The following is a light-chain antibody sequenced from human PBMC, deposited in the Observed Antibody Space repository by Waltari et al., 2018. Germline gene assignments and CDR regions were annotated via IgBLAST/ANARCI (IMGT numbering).Light chain of an antibody. CDR2: WAS. V-gene: IGKV4-1*01. CDR3: QQYYSSRT. Sequence: DIVMTQSPDSLAVSLGERATINCKSSQSLLDSSNNKNYLTWYQQKPGQPPKLLIYWASTRESGVPDRFSGSGSGTDFTLTISSLQAEDVAVYYCQQYYSSRTFGQGTKLEIK. J-gene: IGKJ2*02. CDR1: QSLLDSSNNKNY.